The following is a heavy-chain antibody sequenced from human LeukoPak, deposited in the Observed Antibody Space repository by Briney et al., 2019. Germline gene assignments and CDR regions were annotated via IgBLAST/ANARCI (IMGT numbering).Heavy chain of an antibody. D-gene: IGHD5-12*01. Sequence: EESLKISCKGSGYSFTSYWIGWVRQMPGKGLEWMGIIYPGDSNTRYSPSFQGQVTNSADKSISTAYLQWSSLKASDTAMYYCARRQAVATLGEFDYWGQGTLVTVSS. J-gene: IGHJ4*02. V-gene: IGHV5-51*01. CDR2: IYPGDSNT. CDR1: GYSFTSYW. CDR3: ARRQAVATLGEFDY.